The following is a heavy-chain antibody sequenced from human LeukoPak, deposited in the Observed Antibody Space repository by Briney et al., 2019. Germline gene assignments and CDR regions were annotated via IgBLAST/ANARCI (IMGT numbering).Heavy chain of an antibody. CDR3: ATYRNDWDRFDY. CDR1: GGSFSGYY. CDR2: INHSGST. Sequence: SEALSLTCAVYGGSFSGYYWSWIRQPPGKGLEWIGEINHSGSTNYNPSLKSRVTISVDTSKNQFSLKLSSVTAADTAVYYCATYRNDWDRFDYWGQGTLVTVSS. D-gene: IGHD3-9*01. J-gene: IGHJ4*02. V-gene: IGHV4-34*01.